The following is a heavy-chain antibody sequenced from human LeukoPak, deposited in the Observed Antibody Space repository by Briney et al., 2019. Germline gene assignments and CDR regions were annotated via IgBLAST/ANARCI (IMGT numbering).Heavy chain of an antibody. J-gene: IGHJ6*03. D-gene: IGHD6-6*01. V-gene: IGHV4-39*01. CDR2: IYYSGNT. Sequence: PSETLSLTCTVSGVSISSSNSYWGWIRQPPGKGLEWIGSIYYSGNTYYNASLKSQVSISIDTSKNQFSLKLSSVTAADTAVYYCARGVAARPYYYYYMDVWGKGTTVTVSS. CDR1: GVSISSSNSY. CDR3: ARGVAARPYYYYYMDV.